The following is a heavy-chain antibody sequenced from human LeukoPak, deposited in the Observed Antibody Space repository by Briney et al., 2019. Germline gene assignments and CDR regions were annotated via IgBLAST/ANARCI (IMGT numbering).Heavy chain of an antibody. J-gene: IGHJ4*02. V-gene: IGHV3-74*01. CDR3: ARGMRD. CDR2: INSDGSST. CDR1: GFTFSSKW. Sequence: GGSLRLSCVGSGFTFSSKWMHWVGQAPGKGLVWVSQINSDGSSTIYADSVKGRFTISRDNAKNTMYLQINSLRAEDTAVYYCARGMRDWGQGTLVTVSS.